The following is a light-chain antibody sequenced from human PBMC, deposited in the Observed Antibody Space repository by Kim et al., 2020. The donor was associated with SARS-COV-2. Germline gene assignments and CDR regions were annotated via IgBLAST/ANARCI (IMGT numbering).Light chain of an antibody. J-gene: IGKJ2*01. V-gene: IGKV1-39*01. CDR1: QSISSY. Sequence: SASIGDRVTSPCRASQSISSYLNWYQQKPGKAPNLLIYTASNLQSGVPSRFSGSGSGTDFTLTMSSLQPEDFATYYCQQSYSSPYTFGQGTKLEI. CDR3: QQSYSSPYT. CDR2: TAS.